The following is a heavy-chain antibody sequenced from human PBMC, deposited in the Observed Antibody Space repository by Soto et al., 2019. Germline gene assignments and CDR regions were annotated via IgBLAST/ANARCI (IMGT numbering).Heavy chain of an antibody. CDR1: GYSIRSGYF. D-gene: IGHD6-6*01. CDR2: MYHSGIT. Sequence: ASETLSLICAVSGYSIRSGYFWGWIRQPPGKGLEWIGSMYHSGITYYNLSLESRVTISVDTSKNQLSLKLSSATAADTAVYYCARSMYSTSAQLYYGMDVWGQGTTVTVSS. J-gene: IGHJ6*02. CDR3: ARSMYSTSAQLYYGMDV. V-gene: IGHV4-38-2*01.